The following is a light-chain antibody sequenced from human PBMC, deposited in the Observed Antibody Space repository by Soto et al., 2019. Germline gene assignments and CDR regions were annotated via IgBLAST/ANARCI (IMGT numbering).Light chain of an antibody. J-gene: IGLJ2*01. CDR1: SSDVGGYNY. CDR2: DVS. V-gene: IGLV2-14*01. Sequence: QSALTQPASVSGSPGQSITISCTGTSSDVGGYNYVSWYQQHPGKPPQLMIYDVSNRPSGVSNRFSGSKAGNTASLTISGLQAEDEADYYCSSYTSSSTLVVFGGGTKLTVL. CDR3: SSYTSSSTLVV.